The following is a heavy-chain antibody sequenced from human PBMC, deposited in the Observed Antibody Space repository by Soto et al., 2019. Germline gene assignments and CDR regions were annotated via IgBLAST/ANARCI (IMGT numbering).Heavy chain of an antibody. V-gene: IGHV5-10-1*01. CDR3: ARLGHDYSNSGMDV. J-gene: IGHJ6*02. CDR1: GYTFTRYW. Sequence: ESLKISCTRSGYTFTRYWITWARQVPGKGLEWLGKINPADSSANFGPSFQGHVSMSTDNSINTAYLQWSGLEASDTAMYYCARLGHDYSNSGMDVWGQGTTVIVSS. CDR2: INPADSSA. D-gene: IGHD4-4*01.